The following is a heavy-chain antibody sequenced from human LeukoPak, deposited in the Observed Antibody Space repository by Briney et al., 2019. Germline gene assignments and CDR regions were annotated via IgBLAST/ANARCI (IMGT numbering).Heavy chain of an antibody. CDR3: ARQGGGFDY. V-gene: IGHV1-3*01. CDR2: INVGNGNT. D-gene: IGHD3-16*01. Sequence: GASVKVSCKASGYTFTSYYMHWVRQAPGQRLEWMGWINVGNGNTKYSQKFQGRVTITRDTSASTAYMELSSLRSEDTAVYYCARQGGGFDYWGQGTLVTVSS. J-gene: IGHJ4*02. CDR1: GYTFTSYY.